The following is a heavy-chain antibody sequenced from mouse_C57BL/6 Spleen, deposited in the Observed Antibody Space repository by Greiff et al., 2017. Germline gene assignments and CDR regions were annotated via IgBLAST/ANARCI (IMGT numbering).Heavy chain of an antibody. D-gene: IGHD3-2*02. CDR3: GRSGGYYFDY. J-gene: IGHJ2*01. CDR2: IDPEDGET. Sequence: EVQLQQSVADLVKPGASVKLSCTASGFNIKDYYMHWVKQRTEQGLEWIGRIDPEDGETKYAPNFQGKATITADTSSNSAYLQLSSLTSEDTAVYYCGRSGGYYFDYWGQGTTLTVSS. V-gene: IGHV14-2*01. CDR1: GFNIKDYY.